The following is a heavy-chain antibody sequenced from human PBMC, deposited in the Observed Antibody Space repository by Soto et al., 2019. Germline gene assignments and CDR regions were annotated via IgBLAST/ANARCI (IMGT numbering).Heavy chain of an antibody. CDR3: ARGFYRVGGFDY. J-gene: IGHJ4*02. V-gene: IGHV3-11*06. CDR2: ISSSSSYT. D-gene: IGHD3-10*01. CDR1: GFTFSDYY. Sequence: LRLSCAASGFTFSDYYMSWIRQAPGKGLEWVSYISSSSSYTNYADSVKGRFTISRDNAKNSLYLQMNSLRAEDTAVYYCARGFYRVGGFDYWGQGTLVTVSS.